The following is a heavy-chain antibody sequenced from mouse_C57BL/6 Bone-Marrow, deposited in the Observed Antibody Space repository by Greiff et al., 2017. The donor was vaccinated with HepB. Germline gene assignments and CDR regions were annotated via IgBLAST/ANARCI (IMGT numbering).Heavy chain of an antibody. Sequence: VQLQQSGPELVKPGASVKISCKASGYSFTGYYMNWVKQSPEKSLEWIGEINPSTGGTTYNQKFKAKATLTVDKSSSTAYMQLKSLTSEDSAVYYCARRGKGNYSYFFDYWGQGTTLTVSS. D-gene: IGHD2-1*01. J-gene: IGHJ2*01. CDR1: GYSFTGYY. CDR2: INPSTGGT. V-gene: IGHV1-42*01. CDR3: ARRGKGNYSYFFDY.